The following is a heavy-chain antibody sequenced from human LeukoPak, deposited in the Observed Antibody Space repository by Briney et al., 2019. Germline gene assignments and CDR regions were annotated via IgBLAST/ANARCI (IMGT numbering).Heavy chain of an antibody. V-gene: IGHV3-21*01. Sequence: GGSLRLSCAASRFTFSSYSMNWVRQAPGKGLEWVSSISSSSSYIYYADSVKGRFTISRDNAKNSLYLQMNSLRAEDTAVYYCARPIAARYWYFDLWGRGTLVTVSS. CDR2: ISSSSSYI. CDR1: RFTFSSYS. D-gene: IGHD6-6*01. CDR3: ARPIAARYWYFDL. J-gene: IGHJ2*01.